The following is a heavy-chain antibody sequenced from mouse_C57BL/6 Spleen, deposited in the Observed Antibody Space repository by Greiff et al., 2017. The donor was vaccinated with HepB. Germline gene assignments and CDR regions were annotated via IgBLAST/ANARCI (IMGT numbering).Heavy chain of an antibody. CDR3: SEDDGGFAY. V-gene: IGHV14-2*01. Sequence: EVQLQQSGAELVKPGASVKLSCTASGFNIKDYYMHWVKQRTEQGLEWIGRIDPEDGETKYAPQFQGKATKTADTSSNTAYLQRSSLTSEDTAVYYCSEDDGGFAYWGQGTLVTVSA. CDR2: IDPEDGET. D-gene: IGHD2-3*01. CDR1: GFNIKDYY. J-gene: IGHJ3*01.